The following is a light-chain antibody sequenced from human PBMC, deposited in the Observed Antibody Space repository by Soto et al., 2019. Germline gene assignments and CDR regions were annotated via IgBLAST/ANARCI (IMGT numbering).Light chain of an antibody. V-gene: IGKV3-15*01. J-gene: IGKJ1*01. CDR1: QSVSSSY. CDR2: DTS. CDR3: QQYNNWLWT. Sequence: EIVLTQSPATLSLSPGERATLSCGAGQSVSSSYLAWYQQKPGQAPRLLIYDTSTRATGIPARFSGSGSGTEFTLTISGPQSEDSAVYYCQQYNNWLWTFGQGTKVDI.